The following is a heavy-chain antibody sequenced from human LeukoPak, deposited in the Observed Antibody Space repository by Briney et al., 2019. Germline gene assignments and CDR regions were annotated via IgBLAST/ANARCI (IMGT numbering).Heavy chain of an antibody. CDR3: AKDPLWFGELSSAFDI. Sequence: GGCLRLSCAASGFTFSSYGMHWVRQAPGKGLEWVAFIRYDGSNKYYADSVKGRFTISRDNSKNTLYLQMNSLRAEDTAVYYCAKDPLWFGELSSAFDIWGQGTMVTVSS. V-gene: IGHV3-30*02. J-gene: IGHJ3*02. CDR2: IRYDGSNK. CDR1: GFTFSSYG. D-gene: IGHD3-10*01.